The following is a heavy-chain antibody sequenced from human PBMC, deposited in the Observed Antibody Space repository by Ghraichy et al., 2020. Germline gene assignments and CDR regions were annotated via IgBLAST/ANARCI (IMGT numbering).Heavy chain of an antibody. CDR1: GGSISSYY. J-gene: IGHJ5*02. CDR2: IYTSGST. V-gene: IGHV4-4*07. Sequence: SETLSLTCTVSGGSISSYYWSWIRQPAGKGLEWVGRIYTSGSTNYNPSLKSRVTMSVDTSKNQFSLKLSSVTAADTAVYYCARDRSEYSSSPRLGWFDPWGQGTLVTVSS. D-gene: IGHD6-6*01. CDR3: ARDRSEYSSSPRLGWFDP.